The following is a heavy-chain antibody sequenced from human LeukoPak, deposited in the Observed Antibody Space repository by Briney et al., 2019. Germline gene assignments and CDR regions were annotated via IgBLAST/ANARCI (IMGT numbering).Heavy chain of an antibody. CDR2: INPAGGST. CDR1: GYAFTSYY. Sequence: ASVKLSCTASGYAFTSYYIHWVRQAPGQGLEWMGIINPAGGSTTYAQKFQGSRLTLTRDTSTSTVYMELSSLRSEDTAVYYCARGRGVHDSHTYDYFDYWGQGYLDTVSS. D-gene: IGHD3-22*01. CDR3: ARGRGVHDSHTYDYFDY. V-gene: IGHV1-46*01. J-gene: IGHJ4*02.